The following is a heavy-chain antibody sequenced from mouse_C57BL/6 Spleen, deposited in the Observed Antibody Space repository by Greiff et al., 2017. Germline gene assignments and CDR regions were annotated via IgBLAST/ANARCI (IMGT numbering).Heavy chain of an antibody. CDR3: ARDTTVVAPD. CDR1: GYTFNSYW. CDR2: IHPNSGRT. D-gene: IGHD1-1*01. Sequence: VQLQQPGAELVKPGASVKLSCKASGYTFNSYWMHWVQQRPGQGLEWIGMIHPNSGRTNSNETFTSKATLTVAKSYSTAYMQLSSLTSEDSAVYYCARDTTVVAPDWGQGTLVTVSA. V-gene: IGHV1-64*01. J-gene: IGHJ3*01.